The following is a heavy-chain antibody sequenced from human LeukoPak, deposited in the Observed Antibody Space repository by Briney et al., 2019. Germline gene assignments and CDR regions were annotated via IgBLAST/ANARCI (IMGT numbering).Heavy chain of an antibody. CDR1: GFTVSSNY. V-gene: IGHV3-53*01. D-gene: IGHD1-1*01. Sequence: GGSLRLSCAASGFTVSSNYMSWVRQAPGKGLEWVSVIYSGGSTYYADSVKGRFTISRDNSKNTLYLQMNSLRAEDTAVYYCARANWNDGFWFGPWGQGTLVTVSS. CDR2: IYSGGST. CDR3: ARANWNDGFWFGP. J-gene: IGHJ5*02.